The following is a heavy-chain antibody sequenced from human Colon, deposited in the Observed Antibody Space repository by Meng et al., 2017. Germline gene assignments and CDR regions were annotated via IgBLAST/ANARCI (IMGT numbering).Heavy chain of an antibody. D-gene: IGHD6-13*01. Sequence: GESLKISCAASGFTFSRYWMHWVRQAPGKGLGWVSRIKTDGVGTADADSVKGRFTISRDNATNTLYLQMNSLTAEDTAVYFCARGVGVEVAGTLDYWGQGTLVTVSS. CDR1: GFTFSRYW. CDR3: ARGVGVEVAGTLDY. V-gene: IGHV3-74*03. CDR2: IKTDGVGT. J-gene: IGHJ4*02.